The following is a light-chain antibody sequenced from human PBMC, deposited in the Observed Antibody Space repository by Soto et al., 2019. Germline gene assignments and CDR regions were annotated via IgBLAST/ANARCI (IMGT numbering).Light chain of an antibody. Sequence: QSALTQPRSVSGSPGQSVAISCTGTSSDVGGYNYVSWYQQHPGKAPKLMIYDVNKRPSGVPDRFSGSKSGNTASLTISGLQAEDEADYYCCSFAGDPYGFGTGTKVTVL. V-gene: IGLV2-11*01. J-gene: IGLJ1*01. CDR2: DVN. CDR3: CSFAGDPYG. CDR1: SSDVGGYNY.